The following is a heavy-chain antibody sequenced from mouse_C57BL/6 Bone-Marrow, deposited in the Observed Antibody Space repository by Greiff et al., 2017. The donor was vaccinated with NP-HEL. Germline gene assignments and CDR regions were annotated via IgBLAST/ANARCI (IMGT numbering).Heavy chain of an antibody. CDR3: ASPQLRRGFAY. D-gene: IGHD2-4*01. CDR2: IYPRSGNT. CDR1: GYTFTSYG. J-gene: IGHJ3*01. V-gene: IGHV1-81*01. Sequence: QVTLKVSGAELARPGASVKLSCKASGYTFTSYGISWVKQRTGQGLEWIGEIYPRSGNTYYNEKFKGKATLTADKSSSTAYMELRSLTSEDSAVYFCASPQLRRGFAYWGQGTLVTVSA.